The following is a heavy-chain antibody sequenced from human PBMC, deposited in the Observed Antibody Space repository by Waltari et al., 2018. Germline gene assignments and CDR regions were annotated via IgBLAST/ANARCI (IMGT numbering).Heavy chain of an antibody. CDR3: ARSPGYSSGWYPLDY. D-gene: IGHD6-19*01. V-gene: IGHV3-13*01. Sequence: EVQLVESGGGLVQPGGSLRLSCAASGFTFSSYDMHWVRQATGKGLEWVSAIGTAGDTSYPGSVKGRFTISRENAKNSLYLQMNSLRAVDTAVYYCARSPGYSSGWYPLDYWGQGTLVTVSS. J-gene: IGHJ4*02. CDR1: GFTFSSYD. CDR2: IGTAGDT.